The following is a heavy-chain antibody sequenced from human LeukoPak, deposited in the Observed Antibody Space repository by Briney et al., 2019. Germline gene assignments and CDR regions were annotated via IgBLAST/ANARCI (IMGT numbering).Heavy chain of an antibody. CDR1: GFTFSSYE. CDR3: AREKTACGGDCYDS. V-gene: IGHV3-48*03. J-gene: IGHJ4*02. D-gene: IGHD2-21*01. CDR2: ISSSGTPI. Sequence: GGSLKLSCAASGFTFSSYEMNWVRQAPGKGLEWVSYISSSGTPIHYADSVKGRFTISRDNAKNSLFLQMNSLRAEDTAVYYCAREKTACGGDCYDSWGQGTLVTVSS.